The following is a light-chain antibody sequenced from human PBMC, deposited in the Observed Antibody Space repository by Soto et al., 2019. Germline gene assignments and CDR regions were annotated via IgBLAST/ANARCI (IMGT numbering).Light chain of an antibody. V-gene: IGKV3-11*01. Sequence: EVVLTQSPDTLSLSPGETATLSCRASQSVSSNLAWYQQKPGQGPRLLFYGASNRATGIPARFSGSGSGTDFTLTISSLEPEDFAVYYCQQRSNWPTFGQGTRLEIK. CDR3: QQRSNWPT. CDR2: GAS. J-gene: IGKJ5*01. CDR1: QSVSSN.